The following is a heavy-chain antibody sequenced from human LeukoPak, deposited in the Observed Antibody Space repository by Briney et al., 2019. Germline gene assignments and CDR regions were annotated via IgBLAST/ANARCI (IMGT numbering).Heavy chain of an antibody. V-gene: IGHV3-23*01. CDR3: ATSPLLISWFDP. D-gene: IGHD3-9*01. CDR2: ISGSGGST. CDR1: GFTFSSYA. Sequence: GGSLRLSCAASGFTFSSYAMSWVRQAPGKGLEWVSAISGSGGSTYYADSVKGRFTISGDNSKNTLYLQMNSLRAEDTAVYYCATSPLLISWFDPWGQGTLVTVSS. J-gene: IGHJ5*02.